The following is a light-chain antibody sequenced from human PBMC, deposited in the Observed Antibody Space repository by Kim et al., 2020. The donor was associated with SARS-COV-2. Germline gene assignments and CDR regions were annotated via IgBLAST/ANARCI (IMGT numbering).Light chain of an antibody. J-gene: IGKJ2*03. Sequence: SASVGDRFTITCRATQSVRINLTWYQQRPGKAPRLLIDGASTLQSWVPSRFSGSGSGTGFTLTISSLQPEDFAIYYCQQTFSTQYSFGQGTKLEI. V-gene: IGKV1-39*01. CDR3: QQTFSTQYS. CDR1: QSVRIN. CDR2: GAS.